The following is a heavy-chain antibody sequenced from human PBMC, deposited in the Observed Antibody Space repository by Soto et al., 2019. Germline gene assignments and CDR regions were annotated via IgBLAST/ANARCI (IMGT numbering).Heavy chain of an antibody. J-gene: IGHJ4*02. V-gene: IGHV1-2*04. CDR3: ARDHCSSTSCYTEYYFDY. D-gene: IGHD2-2*02. CDR2: INPNSGGT. Sequence: GASVKVSCKASGYTFTGYYMHWVRQAPGQGLEWMGWINPNSGGTNYAQKFQGWVTMTRDTSISTAYMELSRLRSDDTAVYYCARDHCSSTSCYTEYYFDYWGQGTLVTVSP. CDR1: GYTFTGYY.